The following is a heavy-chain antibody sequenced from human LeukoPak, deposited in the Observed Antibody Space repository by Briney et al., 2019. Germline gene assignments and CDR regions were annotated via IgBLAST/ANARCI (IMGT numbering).Heavy chain of an antibody. CDR2: INPNSGAT. CDR3: ARASTGLPNWFDP. V-gene: IGHV1-2*02. CDR1: GYNFIDYY. D-gene: IGHD4-17*01. J-gene: IGHJ5*02. Sequence: ASVKVSCKASGYNFIDYYIFWVRQAPGQGLEWMGWINPNSGATGHAQKFQGRLSMTRDTSINTVYLELCRLRSDDTAVYFCARASTGLPNWFDPWGQGTLVTVSS.